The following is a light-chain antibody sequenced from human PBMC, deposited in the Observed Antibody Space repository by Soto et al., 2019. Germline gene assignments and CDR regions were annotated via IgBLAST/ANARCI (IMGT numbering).Light chain of an antibody. CDR2: GAS. CDR3: QQYGRSPWT. J-gene: IGKJ1*01. CDR1: QSVSSSY. Sequence: EIVMTQSPATLSVSPGERATLSCRASQSVSSSYLAWYQQKPGQAPRLLIYGASSRATGIPDRFSGSGSGTDFTLTISRLEPEDVAVYYCQQYGRSPWTVGQGTK. V-gene: IGKV3-20*01.